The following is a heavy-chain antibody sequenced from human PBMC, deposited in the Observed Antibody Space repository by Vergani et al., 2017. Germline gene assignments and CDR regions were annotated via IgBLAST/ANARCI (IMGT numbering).Heavy chain of an antibody. CDR1: GYTITDYY. D-gene: IGHD1-14*01. Sequence: QVHLVQSGSEVKKPGASVKVSCKASGYTITDYYIHWVRHAPGQRLEWMGWINPNSGGTEYAQKFQSRVTMTWDTSTTTAYVDLSSLRSDDTAVYYCAKPVPYHNYFDYWGQGTLVTVSS. J-gene: IGHJ4*02. V-gene: IGHV1-2*02. CDR2: INPNSGGT. CDR3: AKPVPYHNYFDY.